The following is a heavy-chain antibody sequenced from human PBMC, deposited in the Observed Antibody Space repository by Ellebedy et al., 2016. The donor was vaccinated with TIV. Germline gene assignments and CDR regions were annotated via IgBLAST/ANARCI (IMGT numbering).Heavy chain of an antibody. CDR1: GGSFSGYY. CDR3: ATAPGDYFDY. D-gene: IGHD4-17*01. V-gene: IGHV4-34*09. CDR2: MYHSGST. Sequence: MPSETLSLTCAVYGGSFSGYYWSWIRQHPGKGLEWIGYMYHSGSTNYNPSLKSRVTIAADTSKNQFSLKLSSVTAADTAGDYCATAPGDYFDYWGQGTLVTVSS. J-gene: IGHJ4*02.